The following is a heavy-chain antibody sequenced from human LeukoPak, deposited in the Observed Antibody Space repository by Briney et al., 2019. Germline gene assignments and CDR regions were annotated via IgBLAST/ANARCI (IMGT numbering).Heavy chain of an antibody. Sequence: GGSLRLSCAASGFTFSSYSMNWVRQAPGKGLEWVSAISGSGGSTYYADSVKGRFTISRDNSKDTLYLQMNSLRAEDTAVYYCAKDGPIVVDQGDYWGQGTLVTVSS. CDR2: ISGSGGST. CDR3: AKDGPIVVDQGDY. D-gene: IGHD3-22*01. J-gene: IGHJ4*02. V-gene: IGHV3-23*01. CDR1: GFTFSSYS.